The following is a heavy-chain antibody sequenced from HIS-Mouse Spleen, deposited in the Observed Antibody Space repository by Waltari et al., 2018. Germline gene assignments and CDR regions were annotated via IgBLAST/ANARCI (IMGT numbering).Heavy chain of an antibody. D-gene: IGHD6-13*01. CDR2: IYYSGRT. Sequence: QLQLQESGPGLVKPSETLSLTCTVSGGSISSSSYYWGWIRQPPGKGLEWIGSIYYSGRTYYNPSLKCRVTISVDTSKNHFSLKLSSVTAADTAVYYCAREIPYSSSWYDWYFDLWGRGTLVTVSS. V-gene: IGHV4-39*07. CDR3: AREIPYSSSWYDWYFDL. CDR1: GGSISSSSYY. J-gene: IGHJ2*01.